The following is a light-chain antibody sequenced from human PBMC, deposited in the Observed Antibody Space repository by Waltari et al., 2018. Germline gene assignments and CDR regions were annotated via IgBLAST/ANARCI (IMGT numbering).Light chain of an antibody. CDR3: QQYNNFPGT. Sequence: DIQMTQSPSTLSASVGDRVTIPCRASQSISSWLAWDQQKPGKAPKLLIYKASSLESGVPSPFSGRGSGREFTLTINSLQPDDLANYYCQQYNNFPGTFGQGTKVEIK. CDR1: QSISSW. J-gene: IGKJ1*01. V-gene: IGKV1-5*03. CDR2: KAS.